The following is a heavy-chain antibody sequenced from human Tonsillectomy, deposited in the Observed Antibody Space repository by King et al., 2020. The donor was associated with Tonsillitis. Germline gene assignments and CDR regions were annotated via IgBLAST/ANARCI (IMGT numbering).Heavy chain of an antibody. CDR3: AREDFGDYPY. Sequence: QLQESGPGLVKPSQTLSLTCTVSGGSINSDAYYWNWIRQPAGKGLEWIGRINASGSTSSNPPHKSRVTISVDTSKNQFSLELSSVTAADTAVYYCAREDFGDYPYWGQGTLVTVSS. J-gene: IGHJ4*02. V-gene: IGHV4-61*02. D-gene: IGHD4-17*01. CDR1: GGSINSDAYY. CDR2: INASGST.